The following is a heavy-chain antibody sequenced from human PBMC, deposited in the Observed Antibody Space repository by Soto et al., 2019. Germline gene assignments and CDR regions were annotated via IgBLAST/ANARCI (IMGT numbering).Heavy chain of an antibody. Sequence: QVQLVQSGAEVKKPGSSVKVSCKASGGTFSSYAISWVRQAPGQGLEWMGGIIPIFGTANYAQKFQGRVTITADESTSTAYMELSSLRSEEKAVYYCALHPNGGGDCYSGSYGMDVWGQGTTVTVSS. V-gene: IGHV1-69*01. CDR3: ALHPNGGGDCYSGSYGMDV. D-gene: IGHD2-21*02. CDR1: GGTFSSYA. CDR2: IIPIFGTA. J-gene: IGHJ6*02.